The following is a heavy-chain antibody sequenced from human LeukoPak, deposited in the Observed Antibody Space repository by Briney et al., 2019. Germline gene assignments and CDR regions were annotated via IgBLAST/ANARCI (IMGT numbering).Heavy chain of an antibody. Sequence: GASVKVSRKASGYTFTGYYMHWVRQAPGQGLEWMGWINPNSGGTNYAQKFQGRVTMTRDTSISTAYMELSRLRSDDTAVYYCARDHVYYYGSGSYTPFDYWGQGTLVTVSS. CDR1: GYTFTGYY. CDR3: ARDHVYYYGSGSYTPFDY. D-gene: IGHD3-10*01. J-gene: IGHJ4*02. CDR2: INPNSGGT. V-gene: IGHV1-2*02.